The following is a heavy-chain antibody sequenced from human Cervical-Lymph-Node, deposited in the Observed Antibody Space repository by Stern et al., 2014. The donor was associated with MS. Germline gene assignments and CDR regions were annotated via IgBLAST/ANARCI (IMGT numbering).Heavy chain of an antibody. J-gene: IGHJ4*02. CDR3: VRDQGGIAAS. D-gene: IGHD6-13*01. CDR1: GGSFSSHD. Sequence: VQLVQSGAEVKKPGSSVKVSCKASGGSFSSHDISWVRQAPGQRLEWLGGIMSMFGTANYAQKVQGRVTIVADESTNTVNMQLSSLRSEDTAVYYCVRDQGGIAASWGQGTLVTVSS. CDR2: IMSMFGTA. V-gene: IGHV1-69*01.